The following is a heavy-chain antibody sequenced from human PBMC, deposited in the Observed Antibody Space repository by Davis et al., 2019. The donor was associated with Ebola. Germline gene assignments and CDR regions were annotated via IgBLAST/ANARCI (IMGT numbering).Heavy chain of an antibody. D-gene: IGHD2-15*01. V-gene: IGHV3-48*04. CDR3: AREGGGCSGGSCHLYYYGMDV. J-gene: IGHJ6*02. CDR2: ISSSGSTI. CDR1: GFTFSSYS. Sequence: PGGSLRLSCAASGFTFSSYSMNWVRQAPGKGLEWVSYISSSGSTIYYADSVKGRFTISRDNAKNTLYLQMNSLRAEDTAVYYCAREGGGCSGGSCHLYYYGMDVWGQGTTVTVSS.